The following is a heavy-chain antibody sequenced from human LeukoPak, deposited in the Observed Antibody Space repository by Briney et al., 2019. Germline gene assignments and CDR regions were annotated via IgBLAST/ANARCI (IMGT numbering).Heavy chain of an antibody. V-gene: IGHV3-21*01. D-gene: IGHD6-13*01. Sequence: GGSLRLSCAASGFTFSNAWMSWVRQAPGKGLEWVSFISRDSRNIYYADSVKGRFTISRDNAKNSLFLQMNSLRAEDTAVYYCASPAVAGYFDYWGQGALVTVSS. J-gene: IGHJ4*02. CDR3: ASPAVAGYFDY. CDR2: ISRDSRNI. CDR1: GFTFSNAW.